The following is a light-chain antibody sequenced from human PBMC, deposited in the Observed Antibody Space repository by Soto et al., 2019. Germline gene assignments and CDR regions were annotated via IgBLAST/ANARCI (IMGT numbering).Light chain of an antibody. CDR2: AAS. Sequence: AIQMTQSPSSLSASVGDRVTITCRASQGIRNDLGWYQQKPGKAPKLLIYAASSLQSGVPSRFSGSGSGTDFTLTISSLQAEDFATYYCLQDYNSLTFGGGTKVEIK. J-gene: IGKJ4*01. CDR3: LQDYNSLT. V-gene: IGKV1-6*01. CDR1: QGIRND.